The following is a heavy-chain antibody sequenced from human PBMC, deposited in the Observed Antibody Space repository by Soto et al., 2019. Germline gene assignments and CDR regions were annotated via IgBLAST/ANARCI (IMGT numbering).Heavy chain of an antibody. CDR2: IKQDGSDR. D-gene: IGHD6-19*01. Sequence: EVQLVESGGGLVQPGGSLRLSCAASGFSLSDYWMNWVRQAPGKGLEWVAIIKQDGSDRYYVDSVKGRFTISRDNAKNSLYLQMSSLRVEDTAMYSCARGRGWLDDYWGQGTLVTVSS. CDR1: GFSLSDYW. J-gene: IGHJ4*02. V-gene: IGHV3-7*01. CDR3: ARGRGWLDDY.